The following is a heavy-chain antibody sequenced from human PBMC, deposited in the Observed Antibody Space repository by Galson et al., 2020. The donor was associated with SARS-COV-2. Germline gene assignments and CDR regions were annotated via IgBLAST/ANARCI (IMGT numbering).Heavy chain of an antibody. CDR1: GFTFSSYS. Sequence: GESLKISCAASGFTFSSYSMNWVRQAPGKGLEWVSYISSSSSTIYYADSVKGRFTISRDNAKNSLYLQMNSLRAEDTAVYYCARAPGVDAFDIWGQGTMVTVSS. CDR3: ARAPGVDAFDI. V-gene: IGHV3-48*04. CDR2: ISSSSSTI. D-gene: IGHD3-10*01. J-gene: IGHJ3*02.